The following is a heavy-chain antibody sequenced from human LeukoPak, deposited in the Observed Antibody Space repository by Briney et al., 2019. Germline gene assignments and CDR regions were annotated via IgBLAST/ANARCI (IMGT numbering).Heavy chain of an antibody. CDR3: ARAMGEDYYCGMDA. Sequence: GGSLRLSCAASGFTFSSYAMHWVRQAPGKGLEWVAVISYDGSNKYYADSVKGRFTISRDNSKNTLYLQMNSLRAEDTAVYYCARAMGEDYYCGMDAWGKGTTVTVSS. J-gene: IGHJ6*04. V-gene: IGHV3-30*04. CDR2: ISYDGSNK. D-gene: IGHD2-21*01. CDR1: GFTFSSYA.